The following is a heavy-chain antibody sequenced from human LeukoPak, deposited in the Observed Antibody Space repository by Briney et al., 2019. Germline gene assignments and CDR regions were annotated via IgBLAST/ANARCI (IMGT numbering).Heavy chain of an antibody. CDR3: ARDVVDTAMIDY. D-gene: IGHD5-18*01. CDR2: IYYSGST. J-gene: IGHJ4*02. Sequence: SETLSLTCTVSGGSISSRSYHWGWVRQPPGKGVEWIGSIYYSGSTYDNPSLKSRVTISVDTSKNQFSLKLSSVTAADTAVYYCARDVVDTAMIDYWGQGTLVTVSS. CDR1: GGSISSRSYH. V-gene: IGHV4-39*07.